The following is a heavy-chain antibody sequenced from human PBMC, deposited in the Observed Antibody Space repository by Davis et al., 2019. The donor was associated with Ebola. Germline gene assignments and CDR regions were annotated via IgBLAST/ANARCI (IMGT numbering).Heavy chain of an antibody. J-gene: IGHJ4*02. Sequence: AASVKVSCKASRSTFTNYYIHWVRQAPGQGLEWMGLINPSDDTIDYAQKIRGRVTVTRDTSTNTVYMELSSLRSDDTAVYYCARSLWLAYYFDYWGQGTLVTVSS. CDR1: RSTFTNYY. CDR2: INPSDDTI. CDR3: ARSLWLAYYFDY. D-gene: IGHD6-19*01. V-gene: IGHV1-46*01.